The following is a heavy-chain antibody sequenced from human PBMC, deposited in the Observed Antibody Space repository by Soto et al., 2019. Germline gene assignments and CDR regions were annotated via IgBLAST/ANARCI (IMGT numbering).Heavy chain of an antibody. Sequence: SVKVSCKASGGTFSSYAISWVRQAPGQGLEWMGGIIPIFGTANYAQKFQGRVTITADESTSTAYMELSSLRSEDTAVYYCARSGTEQPGRYYYYGMDVWGQGTTVTVSS. CDR2: IIPIFGTA. J-gene: IGHJ6*02. V-gene: IGHV1-69*13. CDR3: ARSGTEQPGRYYYYGMDV. D-gene: IGHD6-13*01. CDR1: GGTFSSYA.